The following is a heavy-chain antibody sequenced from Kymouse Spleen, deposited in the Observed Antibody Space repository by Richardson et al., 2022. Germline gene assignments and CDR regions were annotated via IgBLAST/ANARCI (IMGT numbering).Heavy chain of an antibody. CDR3: ARDRYCSSTSCPGIVLMVYARVYYYYGMDV. V-gene: IGHV1-46*03. CDR2: INPSGGST. J-gene: IGHJ6*02. Sequence: QVQLVQSGAEVKKPGASVKVSCKASGYTFTSYYMHWVRQAPGQGLEWMGIINPSGGSTSYAQKFQGRVTMTRDTSTSTVYMELSSLRSEDTAVYYCARDRYCSSTSCPGIVLMVYARVYYYYGMDVWGQGTTVTVSS. CDR1: GYTFTSYY. D-gene: IGHD2-2*02.